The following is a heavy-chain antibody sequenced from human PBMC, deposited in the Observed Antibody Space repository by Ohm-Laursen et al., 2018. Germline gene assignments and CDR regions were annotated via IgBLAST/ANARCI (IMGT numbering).Heavy chain of an antibody. CDR1: GYTFTGYY. CDR3: AGGDSVVQADY. D-gene: IGHD2-2*01. J-gene: IGHJ4*02. CDR2: INPNSGGT. Sequence: VASVKVSCKASGYTFTGYYMHWVRQAPGQGLEWMGWINPNSGGTNYAQKFQGRVTMTRDTSISTVYMELSSLRSEDTAVYYCAGGDSVVQADYWGQGTLVTVSS. V-gene: IGHV1-2*02.